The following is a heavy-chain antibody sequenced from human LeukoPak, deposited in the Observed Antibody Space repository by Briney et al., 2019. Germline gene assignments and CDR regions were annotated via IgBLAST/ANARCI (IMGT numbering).Heavy chain of an antibody. J-gene: IGHJ3*02. D-gene: IGHD3-10*01. CDR3: ARLLPSGDAFDI. Sequence: SETLSLTCAVSGYSISSGYYWGWIRQPPGKGLEWIGSIYHSWSTYYNPSLKSRVTISVDTSKNQFSLKLSSVTAADTAVYYCARLLPSGDAFDIWGQGTMVTVSS. V-gene: IGHV4-38-2*01. CDR2: IYHSWST. CDR1: GYSISSGYY.